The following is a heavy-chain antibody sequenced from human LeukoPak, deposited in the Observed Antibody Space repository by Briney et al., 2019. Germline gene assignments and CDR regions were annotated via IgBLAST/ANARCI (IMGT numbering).Heavy chain of an antibody. D-gene: IGHD4-23*01. CDR2: ISSSSSTI. CDR1: GFTFSSYS. V-gene: IGHV3-48*02. CDR3: ARVPNHYGGNFHDY. J-gene: IGHJ4*02. Sequence: PGGSLRLSCAASGFTFSSYSMNWVRQAPGKGLEWVSYISSSSSTIYYADSGKGRFTISRDNAKNSLYLQMNSLRDEDTAVYYCARVPNHYGGNFHDYWGQGTLVSVS.